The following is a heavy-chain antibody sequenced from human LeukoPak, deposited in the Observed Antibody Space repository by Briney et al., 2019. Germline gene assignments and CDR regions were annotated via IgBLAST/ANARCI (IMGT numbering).Heavy chain of an antibody. J-gene: IGHJ3*02. D-gene: IGHD2-15*01. Sequence: ASVKVSFKASGYTFTGYYMHWVRQPPGQGLAWVGWINPNSGGTNYAQKFQGWVTTTRDTSISTAYMELSSLRSEDTAVYYCATMNIVVVATAENAFDIWGQGTMVTVSS. CDR3: ATMNIVVVATAENAFDI. CDR2: INPNSGGT. V-gene: IGHV1-2*04. CDR1: GYTFTGYY.